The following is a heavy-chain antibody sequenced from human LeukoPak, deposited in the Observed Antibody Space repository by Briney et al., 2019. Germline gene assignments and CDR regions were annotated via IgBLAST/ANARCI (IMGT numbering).Heavy chain of an antibody. J-gene: IGHJ6*03. CDR2: ISGSGGST. V-gene: IGHV3-23*01. D-gene: IGHD1-1*01. Sequence: GGSLRLSCAASGFTFSSYAMSWVRQAPGKGLEWASAISGSGGSTYYADSVKGRFTISRDNSKNTLYLQMNSLRAEDTAVYYCAKCRERRLYYYYYMDVWGKGTTVTVSS. CDR3: AKCRERRLYYYYYMDV. CDR1: GFTFSSYA.